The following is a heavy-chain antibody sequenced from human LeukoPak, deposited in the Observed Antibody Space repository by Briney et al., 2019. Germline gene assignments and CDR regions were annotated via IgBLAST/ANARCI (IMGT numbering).Heavy chain of an antibody. CDR2: ISAYNGNT. J-gene: IGHJ6*03. D-gene: IGHD2-15*01. Sequence: ASVKVSCKASGYTFTSYGISWVRQAPGQGLEWMGWISAYNGNTNYAQKLQGRVTMTTDTSTSTAYMELRSLRSDDTAVYYCARTRTCSGGSCYSGAAYYYYYYMDVWGKGTTVTVSS. CDR3: ARTRTCSGGSCYSGAAYYYYYYMDV. CDR1: GYTFTSYG. V-gene: IGHV1-18*01.